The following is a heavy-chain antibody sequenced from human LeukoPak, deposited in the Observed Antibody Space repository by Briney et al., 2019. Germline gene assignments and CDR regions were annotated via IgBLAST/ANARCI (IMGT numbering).Heavy chain of an antibody. V-gene: IGHV1-46*01. Sequence: ASVKVSCKATGYTFTSYYMHWVRQAPGQGLEWMGIINPSSGSTSYAQKFQGRVTMTRDTSTSTVYMELSSLRSEDTAVYYCARDRPGGYYFGPSTTYYYYGMDVWGQGTTVTVSS. CDR1: GYTFTSYY. D-gene: IGHD3-3*01. CDR3: ARDRPGGYYFGPSTTYYYYGMDV. J-gene: IGHJ6*02. CDR2: INPSSGST.